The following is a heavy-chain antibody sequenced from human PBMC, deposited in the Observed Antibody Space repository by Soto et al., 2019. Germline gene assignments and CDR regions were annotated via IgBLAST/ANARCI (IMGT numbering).Heavy chain of an antibody. Sequence: SETLSLTCTVSCASISSGNYYCSWIRQPPGKGLEWIGYIYSSGTTYYNPSLESRVTISVDTSKNQFSLKVRSMTAADTAVYYCARGGTSLDCWGQATLVTSP. J-gene: IGHJ4*02. D-gene: IGHD1-26*01. CDR3: ARGGTSLDC. CDR2: IYSSGTT. CDR1: CASISSGNYY. V-gene: IGHV4-30-4*01.